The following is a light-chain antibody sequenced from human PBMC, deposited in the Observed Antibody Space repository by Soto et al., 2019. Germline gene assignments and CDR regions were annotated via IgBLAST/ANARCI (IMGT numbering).Light chain of an antibody. J-gene: IGKJ1*01. CDR2: KAS. V-gene: IGKV1-5*03. CDR1: PTISSW. Sequence: DIQMTQSPSTLSGSVGDRVTITSRASPTISSWLAWYQQKPGKAPKLLIYKASTLKSGVPSRFSGSGSGTEFSLTIRNLKPDDCATDYCQQYENYWTFGQGTKVDIK. CDR3: QQYENYWT.